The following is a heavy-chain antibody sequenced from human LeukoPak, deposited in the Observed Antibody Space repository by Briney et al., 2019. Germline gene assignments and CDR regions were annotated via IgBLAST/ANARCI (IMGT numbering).Heavy chain of an antibody. CDR1: GFTFSSYW. V-gene: IGHV3-7*01. Sequence: PGGSLRLSCAASGFTFSSYWMSWVRQAPGKGLEWVANIKQDGSEKYYVDSVKGRFTISRDNAKNSLYLQMNSLRAEDTAVYYCARPGYSSSWYSDYWGQGTLVTVSS. CDR3: ARPGYSSSWYSDY. J-gene: IGHJ4*02. CDR2: IKQDGSEK. D-gene: IGHD6-13*01.